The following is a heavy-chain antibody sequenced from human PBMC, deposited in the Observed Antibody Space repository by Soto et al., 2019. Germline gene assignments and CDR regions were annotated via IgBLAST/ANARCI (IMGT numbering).Heavy chain of an antibody. Sequence: PSETLSLTCAVSGSSISGFYWSWIRKSPGKGLDLIGRIYATGTTDYNPSLKIRVMMSLDNSNKQVSLXLGSVTAAETALNYVVRDGTQTFRDWLDPWGQGIPVAVPS. CDR2: IYATGTT. J-gene: IGHJ5*02. CDR3: VRDGTQTFRDWLDP. D-gene: IGHD1-1*01. CDR1: GSSISGFY. V-gene: IGHV4-4*07.